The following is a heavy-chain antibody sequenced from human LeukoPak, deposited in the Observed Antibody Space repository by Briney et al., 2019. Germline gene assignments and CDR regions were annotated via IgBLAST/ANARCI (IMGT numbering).Heavy chain of an antibody. CDR1: GFTFSSYS. CDR3: ARATIAAAADY. J-gene: IGHJ4*02. D-gene: IGHD6-13*01. CDR2: ISSSSSTI. V-gene: IGHV3-48*01. Sequence: GGSLRLSCAASGFTFSSYSMNWVRQAPGKWLEWVSYISSSSSTIYYADSVKGRFTISRDNAKNSLYLQMNSLRAEDTAVYYCARATIAAAADYWGQGTLVTVSS.